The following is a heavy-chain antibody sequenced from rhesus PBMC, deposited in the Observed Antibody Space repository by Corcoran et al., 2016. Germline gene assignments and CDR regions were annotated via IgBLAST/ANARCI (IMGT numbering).Heavy chain of an antibody. V-gene: IGHV3S11*01. Sequence: EVQLVESGGGLVQPGGSLRLSCAASGFTFSNYWLSWLRKAPGKGLELVGLIKNKDDGGTAAYSESVKGRCTISRDDSKNTLYLQMNSLKTEDTAVYYCARKGFDYWGQGVLVTVSS. CDR3: ARKGFDY. J-gene: IGHJ4*01. CDR2: IKNKDDGGTA. CDR1: GFTFSNYW.